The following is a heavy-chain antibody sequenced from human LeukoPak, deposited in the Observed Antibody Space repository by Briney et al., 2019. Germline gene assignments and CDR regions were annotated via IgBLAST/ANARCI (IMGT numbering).Heavy chain of an antibody. CDR3: ARHPSYTSGWPLDY. V-gene: IGHV5-51*01. Sequence: GESLKTSFKASGYSSTNYWSGWVRQMPGKGLEWMGIIYLGDSDTRYSPSFQGQATISANKSITTAYLQWSSLKGSDTAIYYCARHPSYTSGWPLDYWGQGTLVTVSS. CDR2: IYLGDSDT. J-gene: IGHJ4*02. CDR1: GYSSTNYW. D-gene: IGHD6-19*01.